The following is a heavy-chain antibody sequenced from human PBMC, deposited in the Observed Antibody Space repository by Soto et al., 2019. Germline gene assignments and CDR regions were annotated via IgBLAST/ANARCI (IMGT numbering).Heavy chain of an antibody. CDR2: IFYGGST. Sequence: QVQLQESGPGLVKPSQTLSLTCNVSGGSINGYYWSWIRQHPGKGLEWIGYIFYGGSTYYNPSLKSRVAISIDTSKNQVSLKLRSVTAADTAVYYCAGADYDVLTAHHWFAPWGQGTPVTVSS. J-gene: IGHJ5*02. CDR3: AGADYDVLTAHHWFAP. D-gene: IGHD3-9*01. V-gene: IGHV4-31*03. CDR1: GGSINGYY.